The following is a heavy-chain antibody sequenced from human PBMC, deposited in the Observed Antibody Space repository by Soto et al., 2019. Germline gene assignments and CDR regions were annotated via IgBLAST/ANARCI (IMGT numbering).Heavy chain of an antibody. J-gene: IGHJ6*04. CDR3: ARETFVVVSATVKYFFGTEV. D-gene: IGHD2-21*01. CDR2: ISQSGSSK. Sequence: PGGSLRLSCAASGFTFSGDGMNWVRQAPGKGLEWISYISQSGSSKYYADSVRGRFTISRDNAKNSLYLQMNSLRGDDSAVYFCARETFVVVSATVKYFFGTEVLGKENTVNISS. CDR1: GFTFSGDG. V-gene: IGHV3-48*03.